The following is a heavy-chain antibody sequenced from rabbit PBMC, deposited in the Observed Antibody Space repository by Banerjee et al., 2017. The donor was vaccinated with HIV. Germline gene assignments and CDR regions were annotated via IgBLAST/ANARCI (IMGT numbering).Heavy chain of an antibody. Sequence: QEQLVESGGGLVKPEGSLTLTCTASGFSFSNKYVMCWVRQAPGKGLEWIACIGTGSGITYYASWAKGRFTISKASSTTVTLQMTSLTAADTATYFCARSDYADNGGRLNLWGQGTLVTVS. D-gene: IGHD4-2*01. CDR1: GFSFSNKYV. CDR2: IGTGSGIT. J-gene: IGHJ4*01. CDR3: ARSDYADNGGRLNL. V-gene: IGHV1S45*01.